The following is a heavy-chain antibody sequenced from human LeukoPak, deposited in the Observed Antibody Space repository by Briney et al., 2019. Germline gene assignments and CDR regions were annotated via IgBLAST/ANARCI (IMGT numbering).Heavy chain of an antibody. CDR1: GGSFSGYY. Sequence: PSETLSLTCAVYGGSFSGYYWSWIRQPPGKGLEWIGEINHSGSTNYNPSLKSRVTISVDTSKNQFSLKLSSVTAADTAVYFCASLGPYSSDWYSDSWGLGTLVTVSS. D-gene: IGHD6-19*01. J-gene: IGHJ4*02. CDR2: INHSGST. CDR3: ASLGPYSSDWYSDS. V-gene: IGHV4-34*01.